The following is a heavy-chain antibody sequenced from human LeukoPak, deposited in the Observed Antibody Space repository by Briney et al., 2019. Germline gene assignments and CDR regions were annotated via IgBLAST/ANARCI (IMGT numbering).Heavy chain of an antibody. Sequence: GGSLRLSCAASGFTFTTHPMSWVRQAPGKGLEWVSAISASGGGTYYADSVKGRFTISRDNSRSTVFLQMSSLRAEDTAVYYCAKAPHCPNDVCRYFDYWGQGILVTVSS. D-gene: IGHD2-8*01. CDR1: GFTFTTHP. CDR2: ISASGGGT. J-gene: IGHJ4*02. CDR3: AKAPHCPNDVCRYFDY. V-gene: IGHV3-23*01.